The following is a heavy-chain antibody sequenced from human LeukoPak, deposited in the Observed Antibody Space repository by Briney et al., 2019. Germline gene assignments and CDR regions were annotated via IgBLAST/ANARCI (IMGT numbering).Heavy chain of an antibody. V-gene: IGHV4-4*09. CDR1: GGSISSYY. Sequence: SETLPLTCTVSGGSISSYYWSWIRQPPGKGLEWIGYIYTSGSTNYNPSLKSRVTISVDTSKNQFSLKLSSVTAADTAVYYCASSRYYYDSSGYTLDYYYYYMDVWGKGTTVTVSS. CDR3: ASSRYYYDSSGYTLDYYYYYMDV. J-gene: IGHJ6*03. D-gene: IGHD3-22*01. CDR2: IYTSGST.